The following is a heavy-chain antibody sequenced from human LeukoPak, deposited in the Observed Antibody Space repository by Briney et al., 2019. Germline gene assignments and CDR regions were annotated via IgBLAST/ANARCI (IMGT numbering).Heavy chain of an antibody. CDR2: ISSSSNYI. J-gene: IGHJ4*02. CDR3: ARDQFRHTIPHYIDY. CDR1: GFTFSSYS. V-gene: IGHV3-21*01. D-gene: IGHD3-9*01. Sequence: PGGSLRLSCAASGFTFSSYSMNWVRQAPGKGLEWVSSISSSSNYIYYADSVKGRFTISRDNAKNSLYLQMNSLRVEDTAVYYCARDQFRHTIPHYIDYWGQGTLVTVSS.